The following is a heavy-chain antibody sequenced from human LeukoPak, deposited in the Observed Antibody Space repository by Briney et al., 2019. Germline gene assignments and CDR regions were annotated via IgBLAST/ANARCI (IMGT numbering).Heavy chain of an antibody. V-gene: IGHV3-11*06. CDR3: ARVTAPAGVPAAMPGY. CDR2: ISSSSSYT. CDR1: GFTSSDYY. D-gene: IGHD2-2*01. J-gene: IGHJ4*02. Sequence: PGGSLRLSCAASGFTSSDYYMSWIRQAPGKGLEWVSYISSSSSYTNYADSVKGRFTISRDNAKNSLYLQMNSLRAEDTAVYYCARVTAPAGVPAAMPGYWGQGTLVTVSS.